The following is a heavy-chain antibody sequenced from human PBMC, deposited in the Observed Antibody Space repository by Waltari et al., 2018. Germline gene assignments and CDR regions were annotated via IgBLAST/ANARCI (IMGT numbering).Heavy chain of an antibody. D-gene: IGHD2-15*01. CDR3: VRDGLGSGWTRVDV. Sequence: ELQLVESGGGLVQPGGSLRISCVASGFSFSSYEMNWVRQAPGKGRGWISVFSDVDKSISYAGSVKGRFTVSRDNAKNALHLQMNNLRAEDTATYYCVRDGLGSGWTRVDVWGQGTTVTVSS. J-gene: IGHJ6*02. V-gene: IGHV3-48*03. CDR1: GFSFSSYE. CDR2: FSDVDKSI.